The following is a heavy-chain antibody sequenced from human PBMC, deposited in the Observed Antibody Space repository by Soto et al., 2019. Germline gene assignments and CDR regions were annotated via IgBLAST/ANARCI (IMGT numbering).Heavy chain of an antibody. CDR1: GFTFSSYA. V-gene: IGHV3-23*04. CDR2: ISGSGGST. D-gene: IGHD3-3*01. CDR3: AKDILDFWSGVLYYYYGMDV. J-gene: IGHJ6*02. Sequence: EVQLVESGGGLVQPGGSLRLSCVASGFTFSSYAMSWVRQAPGKGLEWVSAISGSGGSTYYADSVKGRFTISRDNSKNTLYLQMNSLRAEDTAVYYCAKDILDFWSGVLYYYYGMDVWGQGTTVTVSS.